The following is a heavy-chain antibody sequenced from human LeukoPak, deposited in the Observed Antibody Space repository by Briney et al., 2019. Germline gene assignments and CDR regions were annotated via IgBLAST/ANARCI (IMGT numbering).Heavy chain of an antibody. J-gene: IGHJ5*02. CDR1: GFTFSDHY. CDR3: ARRGPPDGNYGNWIDP. V-gene: IGHV3-72*01. CDR2: TRNKANSYTT. D-gene: IGHD3-16*01. Sequence: PGGSLRLSCAASGFTFSDHYMDWVRQAPGKGLEWVGRTRNKANSYTTEYAASVKGRFTISRDDSKNSLYLQMNSLTVEDTAIYYCARRGPPDGNYGNWIDPWGQGTLVTVSS.